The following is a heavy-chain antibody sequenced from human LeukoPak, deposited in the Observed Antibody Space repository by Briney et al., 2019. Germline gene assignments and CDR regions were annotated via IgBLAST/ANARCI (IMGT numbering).Heavy chain of an antibody. CDR2: IYTSGST. Sequence: SETLSLTCTVSGGSISSYYWSWIRQPAGKGLEWIGRIYTSGSTNYNPSLKSRVTMSVDTSKNQFSLKLSSVTAADTAVYCCARDSTHTRYFDWSKNWFGSWGQGTLVTVSS. V-gene: IGHV4-4*07. J-gene: IGHJ5*01. CDR1: GGSISSYY. CDR3: ARDSTHTRYFDWSKNWFGS. D-gene: IGHD3-9*01.